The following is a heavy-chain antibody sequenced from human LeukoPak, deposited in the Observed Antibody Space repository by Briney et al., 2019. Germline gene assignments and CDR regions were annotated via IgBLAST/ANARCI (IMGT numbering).Heavy chain of an antibody. CDR2: ISWDGGST. J-gene: IGHJ6*02. CDR1: GFTFDDYT. Sequence: GGSLRLSCAASGFTFDDYTMHWVRQAPGKGLEWVSLISWDGGSTYYADSVKSRFTISRDNSKNSLYLQMNSLRTEDTALYYCAKDNDPLGGYYGMDVWGQGTTVTVSS. D-gene: IGHD2-15*01. V-gene: IGHV3-43*01. CDR3: AKDNDPLGGYYGMDV.